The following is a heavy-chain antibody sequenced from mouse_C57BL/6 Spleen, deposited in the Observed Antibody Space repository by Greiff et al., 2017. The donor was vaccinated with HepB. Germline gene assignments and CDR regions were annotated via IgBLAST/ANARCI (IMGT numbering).Heavy chain of an antibody. D-gene: IGHD2-5*01. CDR3: ARKGSNYEFDY. J-gene: IGHJ2*01. CDR1: GYTFTSYW. Sequence: VQLQQPGAELVRPGSSVKLSCKASGYTFTSYWMHWVKQRPIQGLEWIGNIDPSDSETHYNQKFKDKATLTVDKSSSTAYMQLSSLTSEDSAVYYCARKGSNYEFDYWGQGTTLTVSS. V-gene: IGHV1-52*01. CDR2: IDPSDSET.